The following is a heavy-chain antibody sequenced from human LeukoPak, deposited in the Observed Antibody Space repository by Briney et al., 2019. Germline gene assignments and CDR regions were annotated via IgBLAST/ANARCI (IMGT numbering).Heavy chain of an antibody. J-gene: IGHJ4*02. CDR3: ARQYYDSSGYYPWYFDY. V-gene: IGHV4-39*01. Sequence: RSSETLSLTCTVSGGSFTSSTYYWGWIRQPPGKGPEWIGSMYYSGSTYYNQSLKSRLIISVDTSTNQFSLKLTSVTAADTAMYYCARQYYDSSGYYPWYFDYWGQGTLVTVSS. CDR1: GGSFTSSTYY. CDR2: MYYSGST. D-gene: IGHD3-22*01.